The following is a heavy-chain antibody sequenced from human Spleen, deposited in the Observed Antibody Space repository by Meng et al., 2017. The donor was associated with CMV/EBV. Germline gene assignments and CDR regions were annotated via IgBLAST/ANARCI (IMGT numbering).Heavy chain of an antibody. D-gene: IGHD3-22*01. Sequence: GESLKISCAASGFTFSSYGMHWVRQAPGKGLEWVAFIRYDGSNKYYADSVKGRFTISRDNSKNTLYLQMNSLRAEDTAGYYCAKDLSIVVVTGFDYWGQGTLVTVSS. CDR2: IRYDGSNK. J-gene: IGHJ4*02. CDR1: GFTFSSYG. CDR3: AKDLSIVVVTGFDY. V-gene: IGHV3-30*02.